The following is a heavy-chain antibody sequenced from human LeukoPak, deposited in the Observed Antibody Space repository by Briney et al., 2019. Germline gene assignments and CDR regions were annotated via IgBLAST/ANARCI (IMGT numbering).Heavy chain of an antibody. Sequence: SVKVSCKASGGTFSSYTISWVRQAPGQGLEWMGRIIPILGTANYAQKFQGRVTITADKSTSTAYMELSSLRSEDTAVYYCASAPRTYCTNGVCPYYFDYWGQGTLVTVSS. CDR2: IIPILGTA. D-gene: IGHD2-8*01. CDR3: ASAPRTYCTNGVCPYYFDY. V-gene: IGHV1-69*08. J-gene: IGHJ4*02. CDR1: GGTFSSYT.